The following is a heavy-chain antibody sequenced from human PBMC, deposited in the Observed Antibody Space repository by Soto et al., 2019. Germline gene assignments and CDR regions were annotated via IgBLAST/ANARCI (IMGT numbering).Heavy chain of an antibody. J-gene: IGHJ6*02. V-gene: IGHV5-51*01. CDR3: ARTAAAGKYYYGMDV. Sequence: GESLKISCKGSGYRFTSYWIGWVRQMPGKGLEWMGIIYPGDSDTRYSPSFQGQVTISVDKSISTAYLQWSSLKASDTAMYYCARTAAAGKYYYGMDVWGQGTTVTVSS. CDR2: IYPGDSDT. D-gene: IGHD6-13*01. CDR1: GYRFTSYW.